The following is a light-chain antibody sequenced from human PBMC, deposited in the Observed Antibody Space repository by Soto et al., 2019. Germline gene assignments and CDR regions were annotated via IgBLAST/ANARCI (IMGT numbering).Light chain of an antibody. CDR3: EQYNTWPLT. Sequence: EIVMTQSPATLSVSPGERATLSYRASQRVFRNSAWYQQKPCQAPRLLIYGASTRATGIPARFSGSGSGTEFTLTISSLQSEDFAVYYCEQYNTWPLTFGQGTKVELK. CDR1: QRVFRN. J-gene: IGKJ1*01. CDR2: GAS. V-gene: IGKV3-15*01.